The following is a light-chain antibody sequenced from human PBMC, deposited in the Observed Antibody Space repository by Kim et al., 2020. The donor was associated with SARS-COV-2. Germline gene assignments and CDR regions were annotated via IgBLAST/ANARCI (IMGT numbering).Light chain of an antibody. CDR2: DVS. CDR1: SRDVGAYDY. Sequence: GQSITITRTGTSRDVGAYDYVSWYQQLPGKAPNLMIYDVSERPSGVSYRFSGSKSGNTASLTISRLRAEDEADYYCSSYTSSSSWVFGGGTQLTVL. CDR3: SSYTSSSSWV. V-gene: IGLV2-14*03. J-gene: IGLJ3*02.